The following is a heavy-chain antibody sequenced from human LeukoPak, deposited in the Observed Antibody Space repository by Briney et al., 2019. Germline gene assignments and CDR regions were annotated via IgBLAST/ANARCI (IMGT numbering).Heavy chain of an antibody. CDR1: GGSITGYY. CDR2: IYYTGNT. J-gene: IGHJ3*02. D-gene: IGHD3-10*01. V-gene: IGHV4-39*07. CDR3: TKSDGYGLIHI. Sequence: SETLSLTCSVSGGSITGYYWGWIRQPPGKGLEWIDNIYYTGNTYYNSSLKSRVTISLDTSKNQFSLKVISMTAADTAAYYCTKSDGYGLIHICGRGTMVTVSS.